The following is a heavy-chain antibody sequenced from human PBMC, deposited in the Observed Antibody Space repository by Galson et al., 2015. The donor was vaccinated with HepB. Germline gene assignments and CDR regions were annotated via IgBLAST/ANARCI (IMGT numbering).Heavy chain of an antibody. D-gene: IGHD1/OR15-1a*01. Sequence: LSLTCTVSGGSISSGDYYWSWIRQPPGKGLEWIGYIYYSGSTYYNPSLKSRVIMSVDTSKNQFSLKLSSVTAADTAVYYCARNKGSPYMDVWGKGTTVTVSS. CDR3: ARNKGSPYMDV. V-gene: IGHV4-30-4*01. CDR1: GGSISSGDYY. J-gene: IGHJ6*03. CDR2: IYYSGST.